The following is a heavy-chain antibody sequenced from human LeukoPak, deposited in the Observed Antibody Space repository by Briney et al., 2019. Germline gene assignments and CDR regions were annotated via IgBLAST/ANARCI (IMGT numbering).Heavy chain of an antibody. Sequence: PSEALSLTCTVSGGSISSYYWSWIRQPPGKGLEWVGYIYYSGSTNYNPSLKSRVTISVDTSKNQFPLKLSSVTAADTAVYYCATTEAAADLYYFDYWGQGTLVTVSS. CDR1: GGSISSYY. CDR2: IYYSGST. V-gene: IGHV4-59*08. J-gene: IGHJ4*02. CDR3: ATTEAAADLYYFDY. D-gene: IGHD6-13*01.